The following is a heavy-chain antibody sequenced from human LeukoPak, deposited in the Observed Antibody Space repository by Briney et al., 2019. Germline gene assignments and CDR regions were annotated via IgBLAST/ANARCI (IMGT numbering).Heavy chain of an antibody. J-gene: IGHJ4*02. D-gene: IGHD5-18*01. CDR2: IKTDGSIT. V-gene: IGHV3-74*01. Sequence: GGSLRLSCAASGFTFSNYSMNWVRQAPGKGPVWVSRIKTDGSITNYADSVKGRFTISRDNAKNSLYLQMNSLRADDTAVYFCARDRWGYSYGGDWGQGTLVTVSS. CDR3: ARDRWGYSYGGD. CDR1: GFTFSNYS.